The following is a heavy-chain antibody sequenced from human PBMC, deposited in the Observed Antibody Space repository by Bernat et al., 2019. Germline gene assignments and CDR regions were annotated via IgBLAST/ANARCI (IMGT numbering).Heavy chain of an antibody. V-gene: IGHV4-39*02. Sequence: QLQLQESGPGLVKPSETLSLTCTVSGDAIGSSSYYWGWIRQPPGKGLEWIGSIHYSGSTYYNPSLKSRVTMSVDTSKNHFSLKLSSVTAADTAVYYCARLGGGAGWFDSWGQGTLVIVSS. CDR1: GDAIGSSSYY. D-gene: IGHD2-21*01. J-gene: IGHJ5*01. CDR3: ARLGGGAGWFDS. CDR2: IHYSGST.